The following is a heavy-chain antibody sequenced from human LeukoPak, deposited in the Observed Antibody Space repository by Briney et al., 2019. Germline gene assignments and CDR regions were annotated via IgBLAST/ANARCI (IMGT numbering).Heavy chain of an antibody. Sequence: GGSLRLSRAASGFTFSTYAMHWVRQAPGQGLEWVAVISYDGSNKYYADSVKGRFTISRDNSKNTLYLQMNSLRAEDTAVYYCARGPERTGVGTRYYYDMDVWGQGTTVTISS. J-gene: IGHJ6*02. CDR3: ARGPERTGVGTRYYYDMDV. D-gene: IGHD2-8*01. CDR2: ISYDGSNK. V-gene: IGHV3-30-3*01. CDR1: GFTFSTYA.